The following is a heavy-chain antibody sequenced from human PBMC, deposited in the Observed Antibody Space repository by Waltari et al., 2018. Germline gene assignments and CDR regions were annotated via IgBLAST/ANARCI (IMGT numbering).Heavy chain of an antibody. CDR3: ARQLSRCFDY. Sequence: EVQVLESGGGLVQPGGSLRLSCADSGFTFSIFAMDWVRQAPGKGLEWVSAIGGVDGNTHYADSVKGRFTISRDNSKNTVYLQMNSLRAEDTAVYYCARQLSRCFDYWGQGTLVTVSS. D-gene: IGHD1-1*01. CDR2: IGGVDGNT. V-gene: IGHV3-23*01. J-gene: IGHJ4*02. CDR1: GFTFSIFA.